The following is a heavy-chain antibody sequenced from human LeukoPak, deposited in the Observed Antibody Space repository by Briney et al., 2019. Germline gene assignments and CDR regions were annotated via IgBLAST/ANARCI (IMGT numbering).Heavy chain of an antibody. V-gene: IGHV3-23*01. CDR3: AKAEAVADDYYYYGMDV. D-gene: IGHD6-19*01. J-gene: IGHJ6*02. Sequence: GGSLRLSCAASGFTFSSYAMSWVRQAPGKGLEWVSAISGSGGSTYYADSVKGRFTISRDNSKNTLYLQMNSLRAEDTAVYYCAKAEAVADDYYYYGMDVWGQGTAVTVSS. CDR2: ISGSGGST. CDR1: GFTFSSYA.